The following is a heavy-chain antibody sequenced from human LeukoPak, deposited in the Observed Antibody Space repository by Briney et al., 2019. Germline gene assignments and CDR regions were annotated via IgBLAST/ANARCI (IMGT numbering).Heavy chain of an antibody. CDR2: INSDGSSR. CDR1: GFTFSNYW. Sequence: GGSLRLSCAASGFTFSNYWMHWVRQASGKGLVWVSRINSDGSSRNCADSVKGRFTISRDNAKNTLYLQVNSLRAEDTAVYYCASASSHRIAAGGDYWGQGTLVTVSS. D-gene: IGHD6-13*01. CDR3: ASASSHRIAAGGDY. J-gene: IGHJ4*02. V-gene: IGHV3-74*01.